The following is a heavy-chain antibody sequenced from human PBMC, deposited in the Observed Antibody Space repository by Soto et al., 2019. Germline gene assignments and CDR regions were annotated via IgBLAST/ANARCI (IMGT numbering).Heavy chain of an antibody. CDR3: TTCTAAGTCYYDGMDV. CDR2: IKSKTDGGTT. D-gene: IGHD6-13*01. CDR1: GFTFSNAW. Sequence: EVQLLESGGGLVKPGGSLRLSCAASGFTFSNAWMNWVRQAPGKGLEWVGRIKSKTDGGTTDYAAPVKGRFTISRDDSKNTLYLQMNSLKTDDTAVYYCTTCTAAGTCYYDGMDVWGQGTTVTVSS. J-gene: IGHJ6*02. V-gene: IGHV3-15*07.